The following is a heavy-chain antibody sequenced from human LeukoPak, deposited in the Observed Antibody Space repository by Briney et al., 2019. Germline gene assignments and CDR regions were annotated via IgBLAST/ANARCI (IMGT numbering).Heavy chain of an antibody. D-gene: IGHD3-10*01. CDR2: IWYDGSNK. CDR3: AREMYSITMVRGVITQPFDY. Sequence: GRSLRLSCAASGFTFSSYGMHWVRQAPGKGLEWVAVIWYDGSNKYYADSVKGRFTISRDNSKNTLYLQMNSLRAEDMAVYYCAREMYSITMVRGVITQPFDYWGQGTLVTVSS. V-gene: IGHV3-33*01. J-gene: IGHJ4*02. CDR1: GFTFSSYG.